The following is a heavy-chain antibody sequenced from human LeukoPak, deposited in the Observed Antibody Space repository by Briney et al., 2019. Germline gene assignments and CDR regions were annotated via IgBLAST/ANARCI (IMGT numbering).Heavy chain of an antibody. J-gene: IGHJ4*02. CDR3: ARDSSGSYYVDN. V-gene: IGHV3-21*01. CDR2: FGRSGSYI. CDR1: GFPFSNAW. D-gene: IGHD1-26*01. Sequence: PGGSLRLSCVASGFPFSNAWMNWVRQGPGKGLEWVSSFGRSGSYIDYADSVKGRFTISRDDAKNPLYLQMNSLRAEDTAVYYCARDSSGSYYVDNWGQGTLVTVSS.